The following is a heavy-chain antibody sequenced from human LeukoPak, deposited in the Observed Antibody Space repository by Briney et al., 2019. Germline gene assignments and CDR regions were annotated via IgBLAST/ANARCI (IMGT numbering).Heavy chain of an antibody. J-gene: IGHJ4*02. CDR1: GGSFCGCY. CDR2: INHSGST. V-gene: IGHV4-34*01. Sequence: KASENLFLPCPVSGGSFCGCYLGWFRPPPRKGLEWIGEINHSGSTNYNPSLKSRVTISVDTSKNQFSLKLSSVTAADTAVYYCARGVFDYWGQGTLVTVSS. CDR3: ARGVFDY.